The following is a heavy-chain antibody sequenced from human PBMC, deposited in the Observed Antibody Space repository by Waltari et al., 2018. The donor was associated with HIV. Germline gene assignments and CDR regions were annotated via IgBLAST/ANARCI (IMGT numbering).Heavy chain of an antibody. CDR1: GGSISSYY. CDR2: IYTSGST. CDR3: ARGLRLGELSLYKYAFDI. D-gene: IGHD3-16*02. Sequence: QVQLEESGPGLVKPSETLSLTCTVSGGSISSYYWSWIRLPAGKGLEWIGRIYTSGSTNYNPSLKSRVTLSVGTSMNQFSLKLSSVTAADTAVYYCARGLRLGELSLYKYAFDIWGQGTMVTVSS. J-gene: IGHJ3*02. V-gene: IGHV4-4*07.